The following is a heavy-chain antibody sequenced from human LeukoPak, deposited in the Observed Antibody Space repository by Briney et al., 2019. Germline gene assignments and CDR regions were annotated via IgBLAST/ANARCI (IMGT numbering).Heavy chain of an antibody. CDR3: TTLGYSGYAFNC. CDR1: GFIFSNVW. D-gene: IGHD3-22*01. V-gene: IGHV3-15*01. CDR2: IKSKTHGGTM. Sequence: GGSLRLFCAASGFIFSNVWMTWVRQAPAKGLEWVGRIKSKTHGGTMDYAAPVKGRFTISRDDSKSTLFLQVNDLKTEDTAMYYCTTLGYSGYAFNCWGQGTLVTVSS. J-gene: IGHJ4*02.